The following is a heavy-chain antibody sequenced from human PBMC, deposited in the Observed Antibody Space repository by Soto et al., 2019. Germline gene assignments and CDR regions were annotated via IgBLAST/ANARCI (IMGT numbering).Heavy chain of an antibody. D-gene: IGHD5-12*01. CDR1: GGSISSYY. CDR2: IYYSGST. Sequence: QVQLQESGPGLVKPSETLSLTCTVSGGSISSYYWSWIRQPPGKGLEWIGYIYYSGSTNYNPSLKSRVTIAVDTSKNQVPLKLSSVTAADTAVYYCARGRYSGYDIFDYWGQGTLVTVSS. V-gene: IGHV4-59*01. J-gene: IGHJ4*02. CDR3: ARGRYSGYDIFDY.